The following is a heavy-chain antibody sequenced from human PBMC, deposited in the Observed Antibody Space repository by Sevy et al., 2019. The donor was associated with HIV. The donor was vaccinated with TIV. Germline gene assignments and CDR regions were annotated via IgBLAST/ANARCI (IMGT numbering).Heavy chain of an antibody. CDR3: ARWSQDTSIEKYYYYYGMDV. CDR2: ISAYNGNT. Sequence: ASVKVSCKASGYTFTSYGISWVRQAPGQGLEWMGWISAYNGNTNYAQKLQGRVTMTTDTSTSTAYMELRSLRSDDTAVYYCARWSQDTSIEKYYYYYGMDVWGQGTTVTVSS. CDR1: GYTFTSYG. J-gene: IGHJ6*02. D-gene: IGHD3-16*02. V-gene: IGHV1-18*01.